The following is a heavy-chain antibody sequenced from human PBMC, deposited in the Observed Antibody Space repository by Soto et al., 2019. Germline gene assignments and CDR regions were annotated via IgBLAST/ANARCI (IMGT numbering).Heavy chain of an antibody. Sequence: QLQLQESGSGLVKPSQTLSLTCAVSGGSISSGGYSWSWIRQPPGKGLEWIGYIYHSGSTYYNPSLKSRVTISVDRSKNQFSLKLSSVTAADTAVYYCARVLLWFGEALYFDYWGQGTLVTVSS. V-gene: IGHV4-30-2*01. D-gene: IGHD3-10*01. CDR2: IYHSGST. J-gene: IGHJ4*02. CDR1: GGSISSGGYS. CDR3: ARVLLWFGEALYFDY.